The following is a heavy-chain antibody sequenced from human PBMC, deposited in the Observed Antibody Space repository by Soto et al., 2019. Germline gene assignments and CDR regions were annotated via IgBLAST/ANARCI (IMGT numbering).Heavy chain of an antibody. Sequence: SETLSLTCTVSGGSISSGGYCWSWSRQHPGKGLEWIGYIYYSGSTYYNPSLKSRVTISVDTSKNQFSLKLSSVTAADTAVYYCARGGEGFDPWGQGTLVTVSS. CDR2: IYYSGST. CDR1: GGSISSGGYC. J-gene: IGHJ5*02. V-gene: IGHV4-31*03. CDR3: ARGGEGFDP.